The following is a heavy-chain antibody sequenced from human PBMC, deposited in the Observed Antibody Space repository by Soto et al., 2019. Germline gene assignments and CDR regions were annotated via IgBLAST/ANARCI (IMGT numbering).Heavy chain of an antibody. J-gene: IGHJ4*02. Sequence: QVQLVQSGAEVKKPGASVKVSCKASGYTFTGNYMHWVRQAPGQGFEWMGWINVNSGGTKYAQKFQGWVTMTRDTSISTAYMELSRLRSDDTAMYYCARGDKLSLYPQLDYWGQGTLVTVSS. V-gene: IGHV1-2*04. D-gene: IGHD3-16*02. CDR1: GYTFTGNY. CDR3: ARGDKLSLYPQLDY. CDR2: INVNSGGT.